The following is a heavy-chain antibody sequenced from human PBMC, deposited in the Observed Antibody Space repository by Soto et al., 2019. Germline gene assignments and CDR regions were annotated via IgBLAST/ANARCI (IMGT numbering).Heavy chain of an antibody. Sequence: PGESRKISCKGSGYSFTSYWISWVRQMPGKGLEWMGRIDPSDSYTNYSPSFQGHVTISADKSISTAYLQWSSLKASDTAMYYCAIRLRGYSYGYTGGMDVWGQGTTVTVSS. D-gene: IGHD5-18*01. CDR1: GYSFTSYW. CDR3: AIRLRGYSYGYTGGMDV. CDR2: IDPSDSYT. V-gene: IGHV5-10-1*01. J-gene: IGHJ6*02.